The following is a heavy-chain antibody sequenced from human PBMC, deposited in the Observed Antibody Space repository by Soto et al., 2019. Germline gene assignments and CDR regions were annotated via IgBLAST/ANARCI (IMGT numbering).Heavy chain of an antibody. D-gene: IGHD5-12*01. V-gene: IGHV3-7*05. CDR2: IKEDGSER. CDR1: GFTFSTYW. Sequence: SGGSLRLSCAASGFTFSTYWMSWVRQAPGKGLEWVANIKEDGSERYYVDSVRGRFTISRDNARNSLYLQMNSLRAEDTAVYYCARAIYDTFDPWGQGTLVTVSS. CDR3: ARAIYDTFDP. J-gene: IGHJ5*02.